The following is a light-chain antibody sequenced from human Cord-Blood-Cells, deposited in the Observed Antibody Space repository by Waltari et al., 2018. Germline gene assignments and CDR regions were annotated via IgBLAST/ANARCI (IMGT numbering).Light chain of an antibody. CDR2: AAS. J-gene: IGKJ2*01. CDR1: QSISSY. Sequence: DIQFTQSPSFLSASVGDRVTITRLPSQSISSYLAWYQQKPGQAPKLLIYAASTLQSGVPSRFSGSGSGTEFTLTISSLQAEDFATYYCQQHNSYPPTFGQGTKLEIK. V-gene: IGKV1-9*01. CDR3: QQHNSYPPT.